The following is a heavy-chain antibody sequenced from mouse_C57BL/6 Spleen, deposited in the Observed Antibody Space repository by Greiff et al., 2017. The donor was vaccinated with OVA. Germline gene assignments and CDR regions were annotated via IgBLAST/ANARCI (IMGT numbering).Heavy chain of an antibody. V-gene: IGHV1-18*01. J-gene: IGHJ1*03. CDR1: GYTFTDYN. CDR3: ARWGTRKNFDV. D-gene: IGHD3-3*01. CDR2: INPNNGGT. Sequence: VQLPQSGTELVKPGASVKIPCKASGYTFTDYNMDWVKQSHGKSLEWIGDINPNNGGTIYNQKFKGKATLTVDTSSSTAYMELRSRKSEDTAVYYCARWGTRKNFDVWGTGTTVTVSS.